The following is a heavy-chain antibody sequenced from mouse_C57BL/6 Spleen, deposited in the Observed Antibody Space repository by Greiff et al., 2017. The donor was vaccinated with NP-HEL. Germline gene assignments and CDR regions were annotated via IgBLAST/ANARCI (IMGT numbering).Heavy chain of an antibody. J-gene: IGHJ4*01. CDR3: ARDQRGYGSSPMDY. CDR2: ISDGGSYT. D-gene: IGHD1-1*01. Sequence: EVKLVESGGGLVKPGGSLKLSCAASGFTFSSYAMSWVRQTPEKRLEWVATISDGGSYTYYPDNVKGRFTISRDNAKNNLYLQMSHLKSEDTAMYYCARDQRGYGSSPMDYWGQGTSVTVSS. V-gene: IGHV5-4*01. CDR1: GFTFSSYA.